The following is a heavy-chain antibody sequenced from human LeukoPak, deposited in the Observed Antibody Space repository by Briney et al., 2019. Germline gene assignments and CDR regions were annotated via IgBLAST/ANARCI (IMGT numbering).Heavy chain of an antibody. Sequence: GGSLRLSCAASGFTFSSYAMSWVRQAPGKGLEWVSAISGSGGSTYYADSVKGRFTISRHNSKNTLYLQMNSLRAEDTAVYYCARAMYYYDSSGYSGRAFDIWGQGTMVTVSS. CDR1: GFTFSSYA. CDR3: ARAMYYYDSSGYSGRAFDI. CDR2: ISGSGGST. V-gene: IGHV3-23*01. J-gene: IGHJ3*02. D-gene: IGHD3-22*01.